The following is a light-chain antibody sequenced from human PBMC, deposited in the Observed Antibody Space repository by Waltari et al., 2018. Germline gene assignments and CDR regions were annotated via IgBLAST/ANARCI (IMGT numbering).Light chain of an antibody. Sequence: EIVMTQSPATLSLSPGGRAPLSCRASQSVSSNLAWYQQRPGQAPRLLIYGASTRATGVPARISGSGAGTEFTLTISNLQSGDFAVYYCQHYNTWPLYTFGQGTRLEIK. CDR3: QHYNTWPLYT. V-gene: IGKV3-15*01. J-gene: IGKJ2*01. CDR2: GAS. CDR1: QSVSSN.